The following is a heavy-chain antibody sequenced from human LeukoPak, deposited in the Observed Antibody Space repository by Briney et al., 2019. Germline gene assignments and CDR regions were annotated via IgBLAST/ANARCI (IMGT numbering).Heavy chain of an antibody. CDR2: IYYSGST. D-gene: IGHD5-12*01. CDR3: ARVHRGYSFGRLDY. V-gene: IGHV4-39*01. Sequence: KPSETLSLTCTVSGGSISSSSYYWGWIRQPPGKGLEWIGSIYYSGSTYHNPSLKSRLTISVDTSKNQFSLKLNSVTAADTAVYYCARVHRGYSFGRLDYWGQGTLVTVSS. CDR1: GGSISSSSYY. J-gene: IGHJ4*02.